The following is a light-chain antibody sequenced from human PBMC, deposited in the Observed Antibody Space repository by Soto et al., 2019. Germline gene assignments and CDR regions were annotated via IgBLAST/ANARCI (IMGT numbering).Light chain of an antibody. J-gene: IGKJ1*01. CDR3: QYWDNYSWT. CDR1: QSITDW. CDR2: KAS. Sequence: DIQMTQSPSTLSASVGDRVTITCRASQSITDWLAWYQQKPGKAPKFLIYKASNLESGVLSRFSGSGSGTEFTLTISSVQPDDFASYYCQYWDNYSWTFGQGTKVEIK. V-gene: IGKV1-5*03.